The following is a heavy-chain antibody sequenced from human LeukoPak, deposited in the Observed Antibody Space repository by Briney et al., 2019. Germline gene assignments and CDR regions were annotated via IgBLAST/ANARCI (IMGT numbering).Heavy chain of an antibody. CDR1: GFTFSSYR. J-gene: IGHJ6*02. CDR3: AREPHFEYSSSYYGMDV. Sequence: GGSLRLSCAASGFTFSSYRMNWVRQAPGRGLEWVSYISSSTSAVYYADSVKGRFTISRDNAKNSLYLQMNSLRAEDTAVYYCAREPHFEYSSSYYGMDVWGQGTTVTVSS. V-gene: IGHV3-48*01. D-gene: IGHD6-6*01. CDR2: ISSSTSAV.